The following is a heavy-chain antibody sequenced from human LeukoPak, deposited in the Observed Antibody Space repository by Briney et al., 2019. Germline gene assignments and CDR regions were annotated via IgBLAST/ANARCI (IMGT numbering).Heavy chain of an antibody. D-gene: IGHD3-3*01. V-gene: IGHV3-30*04. J-gene: IGHJ5*02. Sequence: PGGSLRLSCAASGFTFSSYAMHWVRQAPGKGLEWVAVISYDGSNKYYADSVKGRFTISRDNSKNTLYLQMNSLRAEDTAVYYCARDGLKYRYYDFWSGSNWFDPWGQGTLVTVSS. CDR3: ARDGLKYRYYDFWSGSNWFDP. CDR2: ISYDGSNK. CDR1: GFTFSSYA.